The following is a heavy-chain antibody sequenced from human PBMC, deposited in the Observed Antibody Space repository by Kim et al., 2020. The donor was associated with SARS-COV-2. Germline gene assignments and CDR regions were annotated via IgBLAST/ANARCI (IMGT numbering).Heavy chain of an antibody. V-gene: IGHV4-59*01. CDR2: IYHSGST. J-gene: IGHJ4*02. CDR1: GVSINNYY. Sequence: SETLSLTCTVSGVSINNYYWSWIRQPPGKTLEWIGYIYHSGSTNYNPSLRSRVTMSVDTPKNQFSLKLNSVTAADTAVYYCARRAGGYSGSDYFDNWGQG. D-gene: IGHD3-10*01. CDR3: ARRAGGYSGSDYFDN.